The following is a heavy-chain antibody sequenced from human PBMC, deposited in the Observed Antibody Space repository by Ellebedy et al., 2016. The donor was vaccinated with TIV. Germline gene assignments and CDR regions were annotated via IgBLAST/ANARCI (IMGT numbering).Heavy chain of an antibody. Sequence: GESLKISCAASGFTVSSNSMNWVRQAPGKGLEWVSVIYSGGGTSYADSVKGRFTTFRDTSKNTLFLQMNSLRAKDTAVYYCARKHLYGLDWGQGTLVTVSS. CDR3: ARKHLYGLD. CDR2: IYSGGGT. D-gene: IGHD3-10*01. V-gene: IGHV3-66*01. J-gene: IGHJ4*02. CDR1: GFTVSSNS.